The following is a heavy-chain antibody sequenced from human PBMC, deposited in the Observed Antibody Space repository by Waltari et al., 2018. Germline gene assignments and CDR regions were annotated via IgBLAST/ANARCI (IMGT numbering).Heavy chain of an antibody. CDR3: ATGSYEADAFDI. V-gene: IGHV4-61*02. D-gene: IGHD1-26*01. Sequence: QVQLQESGPGLVKPSQTLSLTCTVAGGSISSGSYYWSWIRQPAGKGLEWIGRIYTSGSTNYNPSLKSRVTISVDTSKNQFSLKLSSVTAADTAVYYCATGSYEADAFDIWGQGTMVTVSS. CDR1: GGSISSGSYY. J-gene: IGHJ3*02. CDR2: IYTSGST.